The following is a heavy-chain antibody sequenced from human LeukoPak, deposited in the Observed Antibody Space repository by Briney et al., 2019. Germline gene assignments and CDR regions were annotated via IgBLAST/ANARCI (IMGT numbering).Heavy chain of an antibody. CDR1: GYTFTSYG. CDR3: AKDRSSSSPDVFDI. J-gene: IGHJ3*02. CDR2: IIPIFGTT. V-gene: IGHV1-69*05. Sequence: SVKVSCKASGYTFTSYGISWVRQAPGQGLEWMGSIIPIFGTTNYAQNFQGRVTITTDESTSTAYMELSSLRSEDTAVYYCAKDRSSSSPDVFDIWGQGTKVTVSS. D-gene: IGHD6-6*01.